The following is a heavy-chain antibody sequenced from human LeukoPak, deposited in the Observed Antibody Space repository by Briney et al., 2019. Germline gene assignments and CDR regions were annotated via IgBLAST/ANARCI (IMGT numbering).Heavy chain of an antibody. V-gene: IGHV4-39*07. CDR3: ARMIRDGYNYPDY. CDR1: GGSISSSSYY. J-gene: IGHJ4*02. Sequence: SETLSLTCTVSGGSISSSSYYWGWIRQPPGKGLEWIGSIYYSGSTYYNPSLKSRVTISVDTSKNQFSLKLSSVTAADTAVYYCARMIRDGYNYPDYWGQGTLATVSS. D-gene: IGHD5-24*01. CDR2: IYYSGST.